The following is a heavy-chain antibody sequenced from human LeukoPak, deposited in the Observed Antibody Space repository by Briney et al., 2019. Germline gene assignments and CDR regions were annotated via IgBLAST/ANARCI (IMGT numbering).Heavy chain of an antibody. CDR1: GYTFTGYY. CDR2: INPNSGGT. CDR3: ARFRVRHLDY. V-gene: IGHV1-2*02. J-gene: IGHJ4*02. Sequence: GASVKVSCKASGYTFTGYYMHWVRQAPGQGLEWMGWINPNSGGTNYAQKFQGRVTMTRDTSINTAYMELNRPTSDDTAEYYCARFRVRHLDYWGQGTLVTVSS.